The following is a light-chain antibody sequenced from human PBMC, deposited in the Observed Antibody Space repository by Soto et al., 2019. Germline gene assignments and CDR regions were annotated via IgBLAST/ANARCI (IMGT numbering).Light chain of an antibody. V-gene: IGKV3-11*01. CDR1: QTITTY. CDR2: GAS. CDR3: QQRSNWPAN. Sequence: EIVLTQSPATLSLSPGERATLSCRASQTITTYLAWYQQKPGQPPRLLIYGASNRATGIPARFSGSGSGTDFTLTISILEPEDFAVYYCQQRSNWPANFGQGTRLESK. J-gene: IGKJ5*01.